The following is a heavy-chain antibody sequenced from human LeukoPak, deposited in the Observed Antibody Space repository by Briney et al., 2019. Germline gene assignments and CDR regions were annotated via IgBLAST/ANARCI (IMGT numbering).Heavy chain of an antibody. CDR2: IYYSGST. D-gene: IGHD6-19*01. CDR1: GGSISSYY. Sequence: SETLSLTCTVSGGSISSYYWSWIRQPPGKGLEWIGYIYYSGSTNYNPSLKSRVTISVDMSKNQFSLKLSSVTAADTAVYYCARDGGWFVDYWGQGTLVTVSS. J-gene: IGHJ4*02. CDR3: ARDGGWFVDY. V-gene: IGHV4-59*01.